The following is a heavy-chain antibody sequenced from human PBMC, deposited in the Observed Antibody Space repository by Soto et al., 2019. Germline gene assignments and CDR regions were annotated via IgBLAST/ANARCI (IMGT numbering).Heavy chain of an antibody. V-gene: IGHV3-7*01. CDR2: IKQAGSEK. D-gene: IGHD6-25*01. J-gene: IGHJ4*02. CDR1: GFTFSSYG. CDR3: AREKRANGYFDY. Sequence: GGSLRLSCAASGFTFSSYGMHWVRQAPGKGLEWVANIKQAGSEKYYVDSVNGRFIISRDDAKNSLFLQVNSLRVEGTAVYYCAREKRANGYFDYWGQGTLVTVSS.